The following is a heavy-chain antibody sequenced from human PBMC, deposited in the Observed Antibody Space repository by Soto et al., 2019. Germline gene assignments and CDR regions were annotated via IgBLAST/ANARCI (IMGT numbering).Heavy chain of an antibody. Sequence: GGSLRLSCAASGCSFRDYYMSWIRQSPGKGLEWLSYITSSSSYTHYADSVKGRFTISRDNAKNSLYLQMNSLRAEDTAVYYCAGGQDNLAVNFDYWGQGTPVTVSS. J-gene: IGHJ4*02. CDR2: ITSSSSYT. CDR3: AGGQDNLAVNFDY. V-gene: IGHV3-11*03. D-gene: IGHD1-1*01. CDR1: GCSFRDYY.